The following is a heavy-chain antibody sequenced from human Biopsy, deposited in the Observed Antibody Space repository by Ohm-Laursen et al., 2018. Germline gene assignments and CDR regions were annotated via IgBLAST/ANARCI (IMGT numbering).Heavy chain of an antibody. D-gene: IGHD3-9*01. J-gene: IGHJ1*01. V-gene: IGHV1-69*06. CDR1: GGTFSNYG. CDR3: ATKLTGYFHH. Sequence: GASVKVSCKAPGGTFSNYGVNWVRQAPGQGLEWLGGNIPILGTGNYAQKFQDRVTVAADTSTSTATMGLRSLRSDDTAMYYCATKLTGYFHHWGQGTLVIVSS. CDR2: NIPILGTG.